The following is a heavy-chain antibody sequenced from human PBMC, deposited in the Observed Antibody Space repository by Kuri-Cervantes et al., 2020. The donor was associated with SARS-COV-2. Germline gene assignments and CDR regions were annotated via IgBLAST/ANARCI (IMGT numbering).Heavy chain of an antibody. CDR1: GYSISSGYY. V-gene: IGHV4-38-2*02. CDR2: IYHSGST. J-gene: IGHJ6*03. CDR3: ARGISNHIYYYYYMDV. Sequence: SETLSLTCTVSGYSISSGYYWGWIRQPPGKGLEWIGSIYHSGSTYYNPSLKSRVTISVDRSKNQFSLKLSSVTAADTAVYYCARGISNHIYYYYYMDVWGKGTTVTVSS. D-gene: IGHD4-11*01.